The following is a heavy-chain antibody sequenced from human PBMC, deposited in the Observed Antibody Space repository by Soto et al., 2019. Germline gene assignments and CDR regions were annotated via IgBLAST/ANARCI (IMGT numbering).Heavy chain of an antibody. D-gene: IGHD3-22*01. J-gene: IGHJ5*02. CDR1: GGTFSSYA. V-gene: IGHV1-69*01. CDR2: IIPIFGTA. Sequence: QVQLVQSGAEVKKPGSSVKVSCKASGGTFSSYAISWVRQAPGQGLEWMGGIIPIFGTANYAQKFQGRVTITADESTSTAYMELSSLRSEDTAVYYCASYYYDSSGYFRPPIWFDPWGQGTLVTVSS. CDR3: ASYYYDSSGYFRPPIWFDP.